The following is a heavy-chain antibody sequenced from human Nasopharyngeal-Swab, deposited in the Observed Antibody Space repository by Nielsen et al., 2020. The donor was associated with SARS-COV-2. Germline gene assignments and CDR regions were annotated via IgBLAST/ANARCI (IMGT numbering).Heavy chain of an antibody. CDR1: RFTFSSYD. V-gene: IGHV3-13*01. J-gene: IGHJ3*02. CDR3: ARVNYDSSGGDAFDI. Sequence: GESLKISCAASRFTFSSYDMHWVRQATGKGLEWVSAIGTAGDTYYPGSVKGRFTISRENAKNSLYLQMNSLRAGDTAVYYCARVNYDSSGGDAFDIWGQGTMVTVSS. D-gene: IGHD3-22*01. CDR2: IGTAGDT.